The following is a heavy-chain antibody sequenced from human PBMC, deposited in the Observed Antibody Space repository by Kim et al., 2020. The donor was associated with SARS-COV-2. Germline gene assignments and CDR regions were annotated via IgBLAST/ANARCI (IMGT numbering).Heavy chain of an antibody. V-gene: IGHV3-21*01. J-gene: IGHJ6*02. Sequence: GGSLRLSCAASGFTFSSYSMNWVRQAPGKGLEWVSSISSSSSYIYYADSVKGRFTISRDNAKNSLYLQMNSLRAEDTAVYYCARDKPDSTVSSYYYYYGMDVWGQGTTVTVSS. CDR1: GFTFSSYS. D-gene: IGHD3-22*01. CDR3: ARDKPDSTVSSYYYYYGMDV. CDR2: ISSSSSYI.